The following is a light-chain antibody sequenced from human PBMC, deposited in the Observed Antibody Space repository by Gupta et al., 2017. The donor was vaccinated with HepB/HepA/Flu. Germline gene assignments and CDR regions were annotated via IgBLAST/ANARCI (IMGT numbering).Light chain of an antibody. Sequence: QSVLTQPPSASGTPGPRVTISCSRSSSNIGSNTVNWYQQLPGTAPKLLIYSINQRPSGVPDRFSGSKSGTSASLDISGLQSEDEADYYCATWDDSLNGVVFGGGTKLTVL. V-gene: IGLV1-44*01. CDR2: SIN. J-gene: IGLJ2*01. CDR3: ATWDDSLNGVV. CDR1: SSNIGSNT.